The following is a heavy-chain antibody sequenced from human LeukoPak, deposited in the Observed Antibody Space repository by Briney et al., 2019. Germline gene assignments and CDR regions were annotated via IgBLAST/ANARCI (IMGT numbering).Heavy chain of an antibody. CDR3: ARDANFGYDAFDI. D-gene: IGHD3-10*01. CDR2: IWDDGSNK. CDR1: GFTFSSYG. J-gene: IGHJ3*02. V-gene: IGHV3-33*08. Sequence: GGSLRLSCAASGFTFSSYGMHWVRQAPGKGLEWLAIIWDDGSNKYYADSVKGRFTISRDNSKNTLYLQVNSLRAEDTAVYYCARDANFGYDAFDIWGQGTMVTVSS.